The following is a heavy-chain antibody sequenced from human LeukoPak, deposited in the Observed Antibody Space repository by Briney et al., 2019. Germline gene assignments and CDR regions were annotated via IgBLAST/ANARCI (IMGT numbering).Heavy chain of an antibody. J-gene: IGHJ6*03. Sequence: GESLKISCKGSGYSFTSYWIGWVRQMPGKGLEWMGIIYPGDSDTRYSPSFQGQVTISADKSISTAYLQWSSLKASDTAMYYCARHSDHHWNYYYYMDVWGKGTTVTVSS. CDR2: IYPGDSDT. CDR1: GYSFTSYW. CDR3: ARHSDHHWNYYYYMDV. V-gene: IGHV5-51*01. D-gene: IGHD1-1*01.